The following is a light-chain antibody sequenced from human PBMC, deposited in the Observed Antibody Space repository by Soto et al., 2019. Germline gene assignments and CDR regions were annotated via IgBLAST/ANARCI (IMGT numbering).Light chain of an antibody. V-gene: IGKV3-15*01. CDR3: QHYDSWPPL. CDR2: GAS. CDR1: QSVRVN. Sequence: EIVMTQSPATLSVSPGERATLSCRASQSVRVNLAWYQQKPGQTPRLLVYGASIRATGIQARFSGSGSGTEFTLTISSLQSEDFAVYYCQHYDSWPPLFGPGTKVDI. J-gene: IGKJ3*01.